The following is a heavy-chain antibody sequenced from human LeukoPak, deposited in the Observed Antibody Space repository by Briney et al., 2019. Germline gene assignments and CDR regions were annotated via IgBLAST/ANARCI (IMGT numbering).Heavy chain of an antibody. D-gene: IGHD4-23*01. J-gene: IGHJ4*02. CDR3: ARDFYGGNPLYYFDY. CDR1: GYTFTGYY. Sequence: GASVKVSCKASGYTFTGYYMHWVRQAPGQGLEWMGWINPNSGGTNYAQKFQGRVTMTRDTSISTAYMELSRLRSDDTAVYYCARDFYGGNPLYYFDYWGQGTLVTVSS. V-gene: IGHV1-2*02. CDR2: INPNSGGT.